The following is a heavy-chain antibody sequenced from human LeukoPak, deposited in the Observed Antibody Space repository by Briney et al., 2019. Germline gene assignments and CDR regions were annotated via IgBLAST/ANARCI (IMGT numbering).Heavy chain of an antibody. D-gene: IGHD3-16*01. CDR2: IYYSGST. J-gene: IGHJ5*02. CDR1: GGSISSGDYY. V-gene: IGHV4-30-4*08. Sequence: PSETLSLTCTVSGGSISSGDYYWSWIRQPPGKGLEWIGYIYYSGSTYYNPSLKSRVTISVDTSENQFSLKLSSVTAADTAVYYCASHVPGFWGEPGWFDPWGQGTLVTVSS. CDR3: ASHVPGFWGEPGWFDP.